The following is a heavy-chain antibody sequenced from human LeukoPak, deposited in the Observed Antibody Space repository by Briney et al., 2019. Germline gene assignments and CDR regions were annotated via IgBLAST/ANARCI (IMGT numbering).Heavy chain of an antibody. CDR1: GFTFSSYS. V-gene: IGHV3-21*01. CDR3: ARVDIVVVVAATDAFDI. CDR2: ISSSSSYI. J-gene: IGHJ3*02. D-gene: IGHD2-15*01. Sequence: GGSLRLSCAASGFTFSSYSMNWVRQAPGKGREWVSYISSSSSYIYYTDSVKGRCTISRDNAKNSLYLQMNSLRAEDTAVYYCARVDIVVVVAATDAFDIWGQGTMVTVSS.